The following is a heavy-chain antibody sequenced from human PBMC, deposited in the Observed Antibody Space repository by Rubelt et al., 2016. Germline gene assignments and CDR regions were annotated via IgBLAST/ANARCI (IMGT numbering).Heavy chain of an antibody. J-gene: IGHJ4*02. V-gene: IGHV3-7*01. CDR2: IKVDGSEK. CDR3: AKYGGSGFSFDY. Sequence: VQLVESGGGVVQPGRSLRLSCAASGFTFRTYAMHWVRQAPGKGLEWVANIKVDGSEKYYVDSVKRRFTISRDNTKNSLSLEMNSLRAEDTAFYYCAKYGGSGFSFDYWGQGTLVTVSS. D-gene: IGHD5-12*01. CDR1: GFTFRTYA.